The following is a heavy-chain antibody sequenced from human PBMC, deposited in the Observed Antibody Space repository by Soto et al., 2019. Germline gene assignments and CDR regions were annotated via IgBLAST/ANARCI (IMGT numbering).Heavy chain of an antibody. J-gene: IGHJ4*02. CDR3: ARVALLRFLEWSPLYYFDY. V-gene: IGHV1-69*13. CDR1: GGTFSSYA. CDR2: IIPIFGTA. Sequence: SVKVSYNASGGTFSSYAIGWVRQAPGQGLEWMGGIIPIFGTANYAQRFQGRVTITADESTSTAYMELSSLRSEDTAVYYCARVALLRFLEWSPLYYFDYWGQGTLVTVSS. D-gene: IGHD3-3*01.